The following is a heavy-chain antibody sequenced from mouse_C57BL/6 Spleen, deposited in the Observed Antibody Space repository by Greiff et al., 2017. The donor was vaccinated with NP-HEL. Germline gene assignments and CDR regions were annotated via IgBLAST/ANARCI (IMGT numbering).Heavy chain of an antibody. CDR3: ARDDCGNYDGFAY. Sequence: QVQLQQSGAELVKPGASVKMSCTASGFTFTSYWIPWVKQRPGQGLEWIGDIYPGSGSTNYNEKFKSKATLTADTSSSTAYMQLSSLTSEDSAVYYSARDDCGNYDGFAYWGQGTLVTVSA. CDR2: IYPGSGST. J-gene: IGHJ3*01. CDR1: GFTFTSYW. V-gene: IGHV1-55*01. D-gene: IGHD2-1*01.